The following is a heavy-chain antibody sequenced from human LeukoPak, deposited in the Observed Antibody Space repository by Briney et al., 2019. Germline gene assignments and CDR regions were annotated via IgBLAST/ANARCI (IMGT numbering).Heavy chain of an antibody. J-gene: IGHJ4*02. D-gene: IGHD4-17*01. V-gene: IGHV1-69*06. CDR3: ARDPTDYGDYYFAY. CDR2: IIPIFGTA. CDR1: GYTFTSYA. Sequence: GASVKVSCKASGYTFTSYAMHWVRQAPGQRLEWMGGIIPIFGTANYAQKFQGRVTITADKSTSTAYMELSSLRSEDTAVYYCARDPTDYGDYYFAYWGQGTLVTVSS.